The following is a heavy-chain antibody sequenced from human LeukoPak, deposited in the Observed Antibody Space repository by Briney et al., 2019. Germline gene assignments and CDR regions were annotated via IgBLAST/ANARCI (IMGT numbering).Heavy chain of an antibody. CDR2: MNPNSGGT. D-gene: IGHD3-16*02. CDR3: ARDKLGLGELSLYDQ. CDR1: GYTLTGYY. Sequence: GASVKVSCKASGYTLTGYYMHWVRQAPGQGLEWMGWMNPNSGGTKYAQKFQGRVTMTRDTSISTAYMELSRLRSDDTAMYYCARDKLGLGELSLYDQWGQVTLVTVFS. J-gene: IGHJ5*02. V-gene: IGHV1-2*02.